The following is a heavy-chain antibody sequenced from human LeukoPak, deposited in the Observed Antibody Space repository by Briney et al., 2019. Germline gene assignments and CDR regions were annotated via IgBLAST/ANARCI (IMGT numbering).Heavy chain of an antibody. CDR2: INPNSGGT. CDR1: GYTFTGYY. Sequence: ASVKVSCKASGYTFTGYYMHWVRQAPGQGLEWMGWINPNSGGTNYAQKFQGRVTMTRDTFISTAYMELSRLRSDDTAVYYCASLGYCSSTSCNDYYYYYYMDVWGKGTTVTVSS. CDR3: ASLGYCSSTSCNDYYYYYYMDV. J-gene: IGHJ6*03. V-gene: IGHV1-2*02. D-gene: IGHD2-2*01.